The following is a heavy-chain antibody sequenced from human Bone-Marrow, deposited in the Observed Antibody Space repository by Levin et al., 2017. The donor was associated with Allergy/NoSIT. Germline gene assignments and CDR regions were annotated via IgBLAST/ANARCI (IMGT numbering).Heavy chain of an antibody. D-gene: IGHD4-17*01. CDR2: ISGSGGST. Sequence: PGGSLRLSCAASGFTFSSYAMSWVRQAPGKGLEWVSAISGSGGSTYYADSVKGRFTISRDNSKNTLYLQMNSLRAEDTAVYYCAKDPHSTVTTPCWFDPWGQGTLVTVSS. CDR1: GFTFSSYA. V-gene: IGHV3-23*01. CDR3: AKDPHSTVTTPCWFDP. J-gene: IGHJ5*02.